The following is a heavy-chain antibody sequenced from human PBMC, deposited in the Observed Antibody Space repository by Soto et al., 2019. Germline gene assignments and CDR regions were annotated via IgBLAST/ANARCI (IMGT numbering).Heavy chain of an antibody. J-gene: IGHJ4*02. D-gene: IGHD5-18*01. CDR1: GFTFSSSW. V-gene: IGHV3-7*01. CDR2: IKEDGSEE. CDR3: ARDRGYSCFDY. Sequence: GGSLRLSCAASGFTFSSSWVNWVRQAPGKGLEWVAGIKEDGSEEYYVDYVKGRFTISRDNVENSLYPQMNSLRGEDTAVYFCARDRGYSCFDYWGLGTLVTVSS.